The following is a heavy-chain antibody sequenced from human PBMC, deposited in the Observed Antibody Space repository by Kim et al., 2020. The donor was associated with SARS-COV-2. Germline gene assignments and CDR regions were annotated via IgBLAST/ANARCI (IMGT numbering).Heavy chain of an antibody. Sequence: YYQDSVKRRFNISRDNSRTTVLLQMSSLRPDDTALYYCARGAFYYYHYMDVWGIGTTVIVSS. J-gene: IGHJ6*03. CDR3: ARGAFYYYHYMDV. V-gene: IGHV3-30*14.